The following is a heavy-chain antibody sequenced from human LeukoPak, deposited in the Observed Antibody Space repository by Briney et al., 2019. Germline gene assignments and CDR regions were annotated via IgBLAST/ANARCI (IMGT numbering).Heavy chain of an antibody. D-gene: IGHD5-24*01. CDR2: XSSSSSYI. CDR1: GFTXSSYX. CDR3: ARVSRDGYNHNYYYYYYMDV. V-gene: IGHV3-21*01. J-gene: IGHJ6*03. Sequence: GFTXSSYXXXWVRQAPGKGLXXVSSXSSSSSYIYYADSVKGRFTISRDNAKNSLYLQMNSLRAEDTAVYYCARVSRDGYNHNYYYYYYMDVWGKGTTVTVSS.